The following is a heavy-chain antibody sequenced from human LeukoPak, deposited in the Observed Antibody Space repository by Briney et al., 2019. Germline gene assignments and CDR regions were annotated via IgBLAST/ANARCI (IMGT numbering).Heavy chain of an antibody. Sequence: SETLSLTCTVSGGSISNYYWSWIRQSAGKGLEWIGRIYTSGSTNYNPSLKSRVTISVDTSKNQFSLKLSSVTAADTAVYYCARGSGWFGELYFPDAFDIWGQGTMVTVSS. V-gene: IGHV4-4*07. CDR3: ARGSGWFGELYFPDAFDI. CDR1: GGSISNYY. D-gene: IGHD3-10*01. J-gene: IGHJ3*02. CDR2: IYTSGST.